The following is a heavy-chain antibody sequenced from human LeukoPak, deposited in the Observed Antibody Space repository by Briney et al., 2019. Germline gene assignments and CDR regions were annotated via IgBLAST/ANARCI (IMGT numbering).Heavy chain of an antibody. CDR2: ISSSSSYI. Sequence: GGSLRLSCAASGFTFSSYSMNWVRQAPGKGLEWVSSISSSSSYIYYADSVKGRFTISRDNAKNSLYLQMNSLRAEDTAVYYCARDLIVGIAVAGLFDYWGQGTLVTVSS. D-gene: IGHD6-19*01. V-gene: IGHV3-21*01. CDR1: GFTFSSYS. CDR3: ARDLIVGIAVAGLFDY. J-gene: IGHJ4*02.